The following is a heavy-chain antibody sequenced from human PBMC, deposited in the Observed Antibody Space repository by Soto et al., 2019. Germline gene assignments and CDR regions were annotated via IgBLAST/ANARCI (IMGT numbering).Heavy chain of an antibody. V-gene: IGHV1-24*01. D-gene: IGHD2-2*01. Sequence: ASVKVSCKVSGYTLTELSMHWVRQAPGKGLEWMGGFDPEDGETIYAQKFQGRVTMTEDTSTDTAYMELSSLRSEDTAVYYCATALVVPAADAFDIWGQGTMVTVSS. CDR2: FDPEDGET. CDR1: GYTLTELS. J-gene: IGHJ3*02. CDR3: ATALVVPAADAFDI.